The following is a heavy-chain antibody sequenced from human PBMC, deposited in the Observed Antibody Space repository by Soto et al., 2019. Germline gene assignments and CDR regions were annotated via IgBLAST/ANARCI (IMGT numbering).Heavy chain of an antibody. J-gene: IGHJ4*02. CDR2: ISGSGGST. V-gene: IGHV3-23*01. D-gene: IGHD3-10*01. CDR1: GFTFSSYA. CDR3: AKDRKGVITVVRGVIGDY. Sequence: EVQLLESGGGLVQPGGSLRLSCAASGFTFSSYAMSWVRQAPGKGREWVSAISGSGGSTYYADSVKGRFTISRDNSKNTLYLQMNSLRAEDTAVYYCAKDRKGVITVVRGVIGDYWGQGTLVTVSS.